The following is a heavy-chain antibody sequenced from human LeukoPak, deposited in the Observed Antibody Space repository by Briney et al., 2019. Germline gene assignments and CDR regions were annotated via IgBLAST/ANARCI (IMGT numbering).Heavy chain of an antibody. CDR3: ARSSSWYHNWFDP. J-gene: IGHJ5*02. D-gene: IGHD6-13*01. CDR2: ISSSSSTI. CDR1: GFTFSSYS. V-gene: IGHV3-48*04. Sequence: GGSLRLSCAASGFTFSSYSMNWVRQAPGKGLEWVSYISSSSSTIYYAGSVKGRFTISRDNAKNSLYLQMNSLRAEDTAVYYCARSSSWYHNWFDPWGQGTLVTVSS.